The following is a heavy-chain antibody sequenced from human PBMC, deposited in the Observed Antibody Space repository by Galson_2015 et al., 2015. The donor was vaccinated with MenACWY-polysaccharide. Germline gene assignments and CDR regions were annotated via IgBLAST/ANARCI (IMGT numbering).Heavy chain of an antibody. J-gene: IGHJ4*02. V-gene: IGHV3-7*03. CDR1: ALTFSSYW. D-gene: IGHD2-8*01. Sequence: SLRLSCATSALTFSSYWMSWVRQAPGKGLEWVANINLDGRDKYYVDSVRGRFTISRDNARNSLYLQINSLRAEDTAIYYCAKDWLETKGDYFDSWGQGTLVTVSS. CDR2: INLDGRDK. CDR3: AKDWLETKGDYFDS.